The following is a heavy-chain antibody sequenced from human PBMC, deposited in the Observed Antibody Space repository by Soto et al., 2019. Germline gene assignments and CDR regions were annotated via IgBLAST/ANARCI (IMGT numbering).Heavy chain of an antibody. D-gene: IGHD5-18*01. J-gene: IGHJ1*01. CDR3: VRAGKGNSYGYFS. V-gene: IGHV3-48*01. CDR1: GLTFTTYN. Sequence: EVQRVEAGGGLVQHGGSLRRSCAVSGLTFTTYNFNWVRQAPGKGLEWISFINPGSVTRHYADSVKCRFTISRDNAKNSVYLLMNSPTAADTAVYDCVRAGKGNSYGYFSWGQGTLVTVSS. CDR2: INPGSVTR.